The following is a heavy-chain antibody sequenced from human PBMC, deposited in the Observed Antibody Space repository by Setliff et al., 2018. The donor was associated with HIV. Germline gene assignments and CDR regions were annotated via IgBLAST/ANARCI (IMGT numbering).Heavy chain of an antibody. Sequence: ASVKVSCKASGYTFTSYAMHWVRQAPGQRLEWMGWINAGNGNTKYSQKFQGRVTITRDTSASSAYMELSSLRSEDTAVYYCARVLGPFGIVGAFDAFDIWGQGTMVTVSS. D-gene: IGHD1-26*01. CDR1: GYTFTSYA. CDR2: INAGNGNT. J-gene: IGHJ3*02. CDR3: ARVLGPFGIVGAFDAFDI. V-gene: IGHV1-3*01.